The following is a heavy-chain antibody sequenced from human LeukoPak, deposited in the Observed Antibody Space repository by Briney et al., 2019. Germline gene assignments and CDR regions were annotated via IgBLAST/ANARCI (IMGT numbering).Heavy chain of an antibody. V-gene: IGHV4-59*12. CDR1: GGSISSYY. J-gene: IGHJ5*02. CDR2: IYYSGSA. CDR3: AREKTLRMVYATNWFDP. Sequence: KPSETLSLTCTVSGGSISSYYWSWIRQPPGKGLEWIGYIYYSGSANYNPSLKSRVTMSVDTSKNQFSLKLSSVTAADTAVYYCAREKTLRMVYATNWFDPWGQGTLVTVSS. D-gene: IGHD2-8*01.